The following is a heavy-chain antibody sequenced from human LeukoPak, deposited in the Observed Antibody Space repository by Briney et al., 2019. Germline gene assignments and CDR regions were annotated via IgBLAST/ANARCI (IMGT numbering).Heavy chain of an antibody. CDR1: GYTFTGYY. Sequence: ASVKVSCKASGYTFTGYYMHWVRQAPGQGLEWMGWINPNSGDTNYAQKFQGRVTMIRDTSISTAYMELSRLRSEDTAVCYCASPTRPYYFGSGSYYQLDYWGQGTLVTVSS. J-gene: IGHJ4*02. D-gene: IGHD3-10*01. CDR2: INPNSGDT. V-gene: IGHV1-2*02. CDR3: ASPTRPYYFGSGSYYQLDY.